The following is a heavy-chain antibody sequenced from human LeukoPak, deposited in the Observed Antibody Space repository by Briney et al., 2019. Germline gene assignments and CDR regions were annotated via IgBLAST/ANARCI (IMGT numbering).Heavy chain of an antibody. CDR1: GGSISSFY. CDR3: ARDVIAVPPGWFDP. D-gene: IGHD6-19*01. CDR2: IYTSGST. Sequence: SETLSLTCTVSGGSISSFYWSWIRQPAGKGLEWIGRIYTSGSTNYNPSLKSRVTMSVDTSKNQFSLKLSSVTAADTAVYYCARDVIAVPPGWFDPWGQGTLVTVSS. J-gene: IGHJ5*02. V-gene: IGHV4-4*07.